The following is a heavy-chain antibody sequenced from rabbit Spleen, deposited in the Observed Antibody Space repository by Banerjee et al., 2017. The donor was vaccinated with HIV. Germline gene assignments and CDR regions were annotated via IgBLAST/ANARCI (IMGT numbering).Heavy chain of an antibody. J-gene: IGHJ4*01. D-gene: IGHD4-1*01. V-gene: IGHV1S7*01. CDR1: GFDFSNYG. CDR2: IDPIFGTT. Sequence: QLKESGGGLVQPGGSLKLSCKASGFDFSNYGVSWVRQAPGKGLEWIGYIDPIFGTTSYASWVNGRFTISSDNAQNTVDLQLNSLTAADTATYFCAILVAGVDFNLWGQGTLVPS. CDR3: AILVAGVDFNL.